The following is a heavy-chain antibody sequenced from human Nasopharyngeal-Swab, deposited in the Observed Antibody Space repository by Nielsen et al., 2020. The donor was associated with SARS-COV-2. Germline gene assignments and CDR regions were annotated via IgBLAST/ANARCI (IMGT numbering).Heavy chain of an antibody. CDR2: IRSKVYGATT. J-gene: IGHJ4*02. D-gene: IGHD2-15*01. Sequence: GEALKISWTTSGFTFGDYVMSWVRQAPGKVLEWIRFIRSKVYGATTEYAASVEGRFSISRDESKSVVYLQMNSLKAEDTAIYYCARGDVLPAYTKSDYWGQGTLVTVSS. V-gene: IGHV3-49*04. CDR3: ARGDVLPAYTKSDY. CDR1: GFTFGDYV.